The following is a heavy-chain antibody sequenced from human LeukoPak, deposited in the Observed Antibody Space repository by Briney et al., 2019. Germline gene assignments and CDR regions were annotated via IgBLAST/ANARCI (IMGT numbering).Heavy chain of an antibody. D-gene: IGHD6-19*01. V-gene: IGHV3-23*01. J-gene: IGHJ4*02. CDR1: GFTFSSSA. CDR2: ISPSGTNT. Sequence: RGSPRLSCAASGFTFSSSATDWVRHGPGKGLEWVSGISPSGTNTYYAHSVKGPFTISRDNSKKTLYLQMNSLRAGDTAVYYCANRLVGSGSWGFDYWGQGNLVTVSS. CDR3: ANRLVGSGSWGFDY.